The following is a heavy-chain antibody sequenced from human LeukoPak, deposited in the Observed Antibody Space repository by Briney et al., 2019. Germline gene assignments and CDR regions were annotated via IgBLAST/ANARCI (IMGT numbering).Heavy chain of an antibody. CDR2: TYYRSKWNN. CDR1: GGSVSSKSAA. J-gene: IGHJ1*01. D-gene: IGHD3/OR15-3a*01. Sequence: SQTLSLTCAISGGSVSSKSAAWNWIRQSPSRGLEWLGRTYYRSKWNNEYAVSLKGRITINPDISKNQFSLQLNSVTPEDTAVYYCAILGPPADCWGQGTLVTVSS. V-gene: IGHV6-1*01. CDR3: AILGPPADC.